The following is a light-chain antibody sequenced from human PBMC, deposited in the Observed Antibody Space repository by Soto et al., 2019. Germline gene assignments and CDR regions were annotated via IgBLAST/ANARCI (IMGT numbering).Light chain of an antibody. V-gene: IGKV3-11*01. CDR3: QQRTNSPPWT. CDR1: QNISTY. CDR2: GVS. Sequence: EIVLTQSPATLSLSPGEGASLSCRASQNISTYLAWYQQRPGQVPRLLIYGVSKRAPAIPPRFSGSWSGTDFTLSVSGLETEDFATYYYQQRTNSPPWTFGQGTRVELK. J-gene: IGKJ1*01.